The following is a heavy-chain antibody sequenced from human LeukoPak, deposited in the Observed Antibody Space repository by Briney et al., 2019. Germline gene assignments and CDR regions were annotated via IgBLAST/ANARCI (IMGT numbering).Heavy chain of an antibody. D-gene: IGHD1-26*01. CDR2: IYTSGST. CDR3: ARGHNWDDVFDI. J-gene: IGHJ3*02. V-gene: IGHV4-61*09. CDR1: GGSISSGSYY. Sequence: PSQTLSLTCTVSGGSISSGSYYWSWIRQPAGKGLEWIGHIYTSGSTNYNPSLKSRVTISVDTSKNQFSLKLSSVTAADTAVYYCARGHNWDDVFDIWGPGTVVTVSS.